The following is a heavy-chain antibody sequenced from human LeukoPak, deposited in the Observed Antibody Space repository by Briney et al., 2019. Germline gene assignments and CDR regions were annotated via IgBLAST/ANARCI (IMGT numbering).Heavy chain of an antibody. D-gene: IGHD3-3*01. CDR2: INHSGST. Sequence: SETLSLTCAVYGGSFSGYYWSWIRQPPGKGLEWIGEINHSGSTNYNPSLKSRVTISVDTSKNQFSLKLSSATAADTAVYYCARFHFGVVDYWGQGTLVTVSS. V-gene: IGHV4-34*01. J-gene: IGHJ4*02. CDR3: ARFHFGVVDY. CDR1: GGSFSGYY.